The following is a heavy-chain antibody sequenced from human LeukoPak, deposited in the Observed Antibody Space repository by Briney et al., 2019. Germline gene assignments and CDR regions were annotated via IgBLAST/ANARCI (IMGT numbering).Heavy chain of an antibody. CDR2: MNPNSGNT. J-gene: IGHJ6*02. CDR3: ARVLRYFDWLPGTYYYYGMDV. V-gene: IGHV1-8*01. D-gene: IGHD3-9*01. Sequence: GSVKVSCKASGYTFTSYDINWVRQATGQGLEWMGWMNPNSGNTGYAQKFQGRVTMTRNTSISTACMELSSLRSEDTAVYYCARVLRYFDWLPGTYYYYGMDVWGQGTTVTVSS. CDR1: GYTFTSYD.